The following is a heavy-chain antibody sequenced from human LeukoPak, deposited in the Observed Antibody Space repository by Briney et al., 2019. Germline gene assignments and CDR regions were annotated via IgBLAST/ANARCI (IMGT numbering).Heavy chain of an antibody. CDR3: ARGRGAARQYNWFDP. V-gene: IGHV4-59*12. J-gene: IGHJ5*02. CDR2: IYYSGST. D-gene: IGHD6-6*01. Sequence: SETLSLTCTVSGGSISSYYWSWIRQPPGKGLEWIGYIYYSGSTYYNPSLKSRVTISVDTSKNQFSLKLSSVTAADTAVYYCARGRGAARQYNWFDPWGQGTLVTVSS. CDR1: GGSISSYY.